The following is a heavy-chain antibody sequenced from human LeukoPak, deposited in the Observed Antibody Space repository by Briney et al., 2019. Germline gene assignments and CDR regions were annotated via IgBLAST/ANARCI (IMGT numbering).Heavy chain of an antibody. V-gene: IGHV1-69*13. CDR3: ARDSEGRYYGSGSYYTFDY. Sequence: GASVKVSCKASGGTFSSYAISWVRQAPGQGLEWMGGIIPIFGTANYAQKFQGRVTITADESTSTAYMELSSLRSEDTAVYYCARDSEGRYYGSGSYYTFDYWGQGILVTVSS. CDR2: IIPIFGTA. J-gene: IGHJ4*02. D-gene: IGHD3-10*01. CDR1: GGTFSSYA.